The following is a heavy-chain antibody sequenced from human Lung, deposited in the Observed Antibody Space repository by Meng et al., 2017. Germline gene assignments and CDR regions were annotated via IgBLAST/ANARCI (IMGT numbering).Heavy chain of an antibody. J-gene: IGHJ4*02. Sequence: QITLKDSGPTLVKPTQTLPLACTFPGFSLSTSGLGVGWIRQPPGKALEWLALIYWDDDKRYSPSLKSRLTITKDTSKNQVVLTMTNMDPVDTATYYCAHIVLYDSYDYWGQGTLVTVSS. CDR2: IYWDDDK. V-gene: IGHV2-5*02. CDR1: GFSLSTSGLG. CDR3: AHIVLYDSYDY. D-gene: IGHD3-22*01.